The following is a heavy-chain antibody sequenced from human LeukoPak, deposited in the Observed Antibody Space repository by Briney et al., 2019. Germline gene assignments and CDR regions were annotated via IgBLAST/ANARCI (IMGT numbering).Heavy chain of an antibody. Sequence: SQTLSLTCTVSGGSISSGDYYWSWIRQPPGKGLEWIGYIYYSGSTYYNPSLKSRVTISVDTSKNQSSLKLSSVTAADTAVYYCARGFLSPRDQDLDPWGQGTLVTVSS. CDR2: IYYSGST. CDR3: ARGFLSPRDQDLDP. V-gene: IGHV4-30-4*01. J-gene: IGHJ5*02. D-gene: IGHD2/OR15-2a*01. CDR1: GGSISSGDYY.